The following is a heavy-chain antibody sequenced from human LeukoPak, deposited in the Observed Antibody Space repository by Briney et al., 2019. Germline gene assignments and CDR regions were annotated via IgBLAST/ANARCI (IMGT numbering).Heavy chain of an antibody. Sequence: SETLSLTCTVSGGSISSSSYYWGWIRQPPGKGLEWIGSIYYSGSTYYNPSLKSRVTISVDTSKNQFSLKLSSVTAADTAVYYCARHFGSGSYYYHYMDVWGKGTTVTVSS. CDR1: GGSISSSSYY. D-gene: IGHD3-10*01. J-gene: IGHJ6*03. CDR2: IYYSGST. V-gene: IGHV4-39*01. CDR3: ARHFGSGSYYYHYMDV.